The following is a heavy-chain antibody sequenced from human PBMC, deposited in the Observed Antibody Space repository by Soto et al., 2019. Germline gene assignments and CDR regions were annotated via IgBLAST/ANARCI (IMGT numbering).Heavy chain of an antibody. CDR2: INHSGST. CDR1: GGSFSGYY. V-gene: IGHV4-34*01. D-gene: IGHD3-22*01. J-gene: IGHJ4*02. Sequence: PSETLSLTCAVYGGSFSGYYWSWIRQPPGKGLEWIGEINHSGSTNYNPSLKSRVTISVDTSKNQFSLKLSSVTAADTAVYYCARGLSGYYYDSSGYPFDYWGQGTLVTVS. CDR3: ARGLSGYYYDSSGYPFDY.